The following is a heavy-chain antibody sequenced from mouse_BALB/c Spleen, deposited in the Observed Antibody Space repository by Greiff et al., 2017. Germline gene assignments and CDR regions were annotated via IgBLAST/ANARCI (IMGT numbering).Heavy chain of an antibody. J-gene: IGHJ4*01. CDR2: ISSGGSYT. D-gene: IGHD1-2*01. CDR3: TRDRGYDYAMDY. Sequence: EVKLMESGGGLVKPGGSLKLSCAASGFTFSSYTMSWVRQTPEKRLEWVATISSGGSYTYYPDSVKGRFTISRDNAKNTLYLQMSSLKSEDTAMYYCTRDRGYDYAMDYWVQGTSVTVSS. CDR1: GFTFSSYT. V-gene: IGHV5-6-4*01.